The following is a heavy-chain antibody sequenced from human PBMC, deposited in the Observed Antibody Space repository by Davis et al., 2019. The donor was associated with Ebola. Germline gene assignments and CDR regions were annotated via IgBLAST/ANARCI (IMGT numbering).Heavy chain of an antibody. Sequence: GESLKISCAASGFIFRTYGMHWVRQAPGKGLEWVAVISYDGSNKYYADSVKGRFTISRDNSKNTLYLQMNSLRAEDTAVYFCARQLPYYSYGMDVWGQGTTVTVSS. D-gene: IGHD2-2*01. CDR1: GFIFRTYG. CDR2: ISYDGSNK. J-gene: IGHJ6*02. CDR3: ARQLPYYSYGMDV. V-gene: IGHV3-30*03.